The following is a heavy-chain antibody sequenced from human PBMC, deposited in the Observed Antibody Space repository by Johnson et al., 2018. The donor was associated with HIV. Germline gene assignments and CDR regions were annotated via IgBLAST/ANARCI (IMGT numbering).Heavy chain of an antibody. V-gene: IGHV3-7*01. CDR2: IKQDGSEK. Sequence: VLLVESGGGLVQPGGSLRLSCAASGFTFRSYAMSWVRQAPGKGLDWVANIKQDGSEKYYVDSVKGRFTISRDNAKNSLYLQMNSLRAEDTAVYYCARDWGTIRLWSSGAFDIWGQGTMVTVSS. J-gene: IGHJ3*02. CDR3: ARDWGTIRLWSSGAFDI. D-gene: IGHD5-18*01. CDR1: GFTFRSYA.